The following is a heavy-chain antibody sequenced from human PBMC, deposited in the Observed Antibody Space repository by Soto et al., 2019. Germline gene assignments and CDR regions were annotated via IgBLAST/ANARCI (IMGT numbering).Heavy chain of an antibody. Sequence: SETLSLTCTVSGGSISSYYWSWIRQPPGKGLEWIGYIYYSGSTNYNPSLKSRVTISVDTSKNQFSLKLSSVTAADTAVYYCARASTQEPYYYYYYGMEVWGQGTTVTVSS. CDR3: ARASTQEPYYYYYYGMEV. V-gene: IGHV4-59*01. J-gene: IGHJ6*02. D-gene: IGHD2-2*01. CDR1: GGSISSYY. CDR2: IYYSGST.